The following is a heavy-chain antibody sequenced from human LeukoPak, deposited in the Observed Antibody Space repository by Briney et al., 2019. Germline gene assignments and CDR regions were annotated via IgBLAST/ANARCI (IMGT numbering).Heavy chain of an antibody. Sequence: GASVKVSCKASGYTFTSYGISWVRQATGQGLEWMGWMNPNSGNTGYAQKFQGRVTITRNTSISTAYMELSSLRSEDTAVYYCASWDGIAAAGVPDYWGQGTLVTVSS. J-gene: IGHJ4*02. V-gene: IGHV1-8*03. CDR3: ASWDGIAAAGVPDY. CDR2: MNPNSGNT. CDR1: GYTFTSYG. D-gene: IGHD6-13*01.